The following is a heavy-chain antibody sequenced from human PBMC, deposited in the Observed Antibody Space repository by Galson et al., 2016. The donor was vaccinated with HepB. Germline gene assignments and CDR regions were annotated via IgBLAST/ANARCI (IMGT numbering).Heavy chain of an antibody. Sequence: SETLSLTCTVSGYSISIGYHWGWIRQPPGKGLEWIGNIYRDGSTYYNPSLKSRVTISVDSSKNQFSLKLTSVTAADTAIYYCARLPYDFWSRCCAFDIWGQGKVVTVTS. CDR1: GYSISIGYH. CDR2: IYRDGST. V-gene: IGHV4-38-2*02. CDR3: ARLPYDFWSRCCAFDI. D-gene: IGHD3-3*01. J-gene: IGHJ3*02.